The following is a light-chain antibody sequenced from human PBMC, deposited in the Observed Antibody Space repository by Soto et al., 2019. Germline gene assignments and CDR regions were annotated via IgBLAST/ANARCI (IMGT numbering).Light chain of an antibody. J-gene: IGKJ1*01. V-gene: IGKV1-39*01. CDR3: QQSYSTPT. CDR1: RSISNN. Sequence: DIQMTQSPSSLSASVGDRVTITCRASRSISNNLNWYQQKPGRAPKLLIYAASSLQSGFPSRFSGGGSGTDFTLTISSLQPGDVATYYCQQSYSTPTFGQGTKVEIK. CDR2: AAS.